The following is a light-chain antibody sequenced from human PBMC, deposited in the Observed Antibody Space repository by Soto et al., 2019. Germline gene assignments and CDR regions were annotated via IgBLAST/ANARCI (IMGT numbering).Light chain of an antibody. CDR2: GAS. CDR3: QQYGSSPGFT. Sequence: EIVLTQSPGTLSLSPGERATLSCRASQSVSSSYLAWYQQNPGQAPRLLIYGASSRATGIPDRFSGSGSGTDFTLTISRLEPEDFAVYYCQQYGSSPGFTFGPGT. V-gene: IGKV3-20*01. J-gene: IGKJ3*01. CDR1: QSVSSSY.